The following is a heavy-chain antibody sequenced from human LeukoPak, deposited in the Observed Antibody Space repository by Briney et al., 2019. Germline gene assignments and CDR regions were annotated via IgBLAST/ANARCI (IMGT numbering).Heavy chain of an antibody. Sequence: GASVTVSCKASGGTFSIYAISWVRQAPGQGLEGMGGIIPIFGTANYAQKFQGRGTITTDESTSTAYMELSSLRSEDTAVYYCARAAIAARPPNWFDPWGQGTLVTVSS. D-gene: IGHD6-6*01. J-gene: IGHJ5*02. CDR3: ARAAIAARPPNWFDP. CDR1: GGTFSIYA. CDR2: IIPIFGTA. V-gene: IGHV1-69*05.